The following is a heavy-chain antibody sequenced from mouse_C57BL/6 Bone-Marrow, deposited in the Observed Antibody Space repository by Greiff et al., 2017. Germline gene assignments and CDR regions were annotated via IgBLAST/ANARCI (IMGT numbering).Heavy chain of an antibody. J-gene: IGHJ2*01. Sequence: QVQLQQPGAELVMPGASVKLSCKASGYTFTSYWMHWVKQRPGQGLEWIGEIDPSDSYTNYNQKFKGKSTLTVDKSSSTAYMQLSSLTSEDSAVYYCARWGLRPPLDYWGQGTTLTVSS. V-gene: IGHV1-69*01. CDR1: GYTFTSYW. D-gene: IGHD2-4*01. CDR2: IDPSDSYT. CDR3: ARWGLRPPLDY.